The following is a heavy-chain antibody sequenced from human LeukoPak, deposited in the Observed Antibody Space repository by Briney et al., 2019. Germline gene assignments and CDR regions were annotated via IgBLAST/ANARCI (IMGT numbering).Heavy chain of an antibody. CDR1: GFTFDDYG. D-gene: IGHD3-9*01. V-gene: IGHV3-20*01. J-gene: IGHJ2*01. Sequence: PGGSLRLSCAASGFTFDDYGMSWVRQAPGKGLEWVSGINWNGGSTGYADSVKGRFTISRDNAKNSLYLQMNSLRAEDTALYHCARGDILTGYYLWYFDLWGRGTLVTVSS. CDR3: ARGDILTGYYLWYFDL. CDR2: INWNGGST.